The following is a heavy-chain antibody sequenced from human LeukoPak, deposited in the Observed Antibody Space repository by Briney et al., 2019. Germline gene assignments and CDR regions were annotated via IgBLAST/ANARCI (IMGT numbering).Heavy chain of an antibody. D-gene: IGHD2-2*01. V-gene: IGHV3-48*03. Sequence: SGGSLRLSCAASGFTFRSYEMNWVRQAPGKGLEWISYINSGGANIKYADSVEGRFTISRDDAKNSLYLQMNSLRVEDTAVYFCVRDPISSRKDGNFDYWGQGTLVTVPS. CDR3: VRDPISSRKDGNFDY. J-gene: IGHJ4*02. CDR2: INSGGANI. CDR1: GFTFRSYE.